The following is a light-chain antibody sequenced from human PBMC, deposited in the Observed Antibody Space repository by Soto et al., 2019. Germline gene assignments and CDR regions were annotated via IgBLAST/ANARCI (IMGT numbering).Light chain of an antibody. Sequence: DIQMTQSPSTLSASVGDRVTITCRASQSISSWLVWYQQKPGKAPKLLIYKASSLESVVPSMFSGSGSGTEFTRTISCRQPDYFPSYDFQQNNSHYSSGHGKKLEIK. J-gene: IGKJ2*03. CDR1: QSISSW. CDR2: KAS. V-gene: IGKV1-5*03. CDR3: QQNNSHYS.